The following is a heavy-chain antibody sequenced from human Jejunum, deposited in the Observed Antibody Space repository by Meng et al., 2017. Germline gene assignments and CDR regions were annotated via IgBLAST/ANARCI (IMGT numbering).Heavy chain of an antibody. D-gene: IGHD3/OR15-3a*01. J-gene: IGHJ4*02. CDR2: ISYSGST. CDR3: ARISPPYDVLTGPFDY. CDR1: GGSISSHY. Sequence: SETLSLTCSVPGGSISSHYWSWIRQPPGKGREGIGYISYSGSTNYNPSLKSRVTISVDTSKNQFSLRLSSVTAADTAVYYCARISPPYDVLTGPFDYWGQGTLVTVSS. V-gene: IGHV4-59*11.